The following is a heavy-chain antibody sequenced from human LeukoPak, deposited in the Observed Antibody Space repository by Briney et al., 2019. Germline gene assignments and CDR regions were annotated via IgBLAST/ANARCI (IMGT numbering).Heavy chain of an antibody. V-gene: IGHV4-4*08. Sequence: SETLSLTCTVSGGSISSYYWNWIRQPPGRGLEWIGYIYSSGSTNYNPSLKSRVTISVDTSKNQVSLRLTSVSAADTALYYCAREVPLYSETAFDIWGQGTLVTVSS. CDR1: GGSISSYY. D-gene: IGHD2-21*01. CDR3: AREVPLYSETAFDI. J-gene: IGHJ3*02. CDR2: IYSSGST.